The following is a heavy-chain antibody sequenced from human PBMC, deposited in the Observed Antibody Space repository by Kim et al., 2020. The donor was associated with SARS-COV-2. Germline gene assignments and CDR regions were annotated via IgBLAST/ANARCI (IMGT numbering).Heavy chain of an antibody. Sequence: GGSLRLSCIASGFTFSDYYMTWIRQAPGKGLEWISYVNGSGAHTNYADSVKGRFTISRDNAKNSLYLQMNILTAEDTALYYCARRGTTYCPKSGACRHN. J-gene: IGHJ5*01. D-gene: IGHD2-8*01. CDR1: GFTFSDYY. V-gene: IGHV3-11*03. CDR3: ARRGTTYCPKSGACRHN. CDR2: VNGSGAHT.